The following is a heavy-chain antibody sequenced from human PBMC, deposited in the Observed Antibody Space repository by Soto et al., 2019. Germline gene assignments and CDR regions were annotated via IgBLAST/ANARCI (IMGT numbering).Heavy chain of an antibody. CDR1: GYNFDTFW. CDR3: ATPYGGFDY. D-gene: IGHD4-17*01. J-gene: IGHJ4*02. CDR2: IFPADSDT. Sequence: PGESLKISCAGSGYNFDTFWIGWVRQMPGKGLEWMWIIFPADSDTRYIPSFQGQVTISVDKSISTAYLQWSSLKASDTAMYYCATPYGGFDYWGQGTLVTVSS. V-gene: IGHV5-51*01.